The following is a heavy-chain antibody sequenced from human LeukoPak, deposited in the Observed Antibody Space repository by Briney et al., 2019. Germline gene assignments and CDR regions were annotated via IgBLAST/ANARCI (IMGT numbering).Heavy chain of an antibody. D-gene: IGHD5-24*01. J-gene: IGHJ4*02. CDR2: ISYDGSYQ. CDR3: ARERRRDGYNYKDY. Sequence: GGSLRLSCAVSGFTFSAYGTHWVRQAPGKGLEWVAVISYDGSYQAYADSVKGRFTVSRDSSKNTLYLQLNSLRPEDTGLYYCARERRRDGYNYKDYWGQGTQVSVS. CDR1: GFTFSAYG. V-gene: IGHV3-30*04.